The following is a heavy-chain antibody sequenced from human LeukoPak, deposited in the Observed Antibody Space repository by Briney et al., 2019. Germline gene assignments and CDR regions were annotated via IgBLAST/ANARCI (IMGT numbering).Heavy chain of an antibody. D-gene: IGHD3-22*01. J-gene: IGHJ5*02. V-gene: IGHV3-48*01. CDR2: ISSSSSTI. Sequence: GRSLRLSCAASGFTFSSYSMNWVRQAPGKGLEWVSYISSSSSTIYYADSVKGRFTISRDNAKNSLYLQMNSLRAEDTAVYYCTSGPRGYYDSSGYPNQDPYNWFDPWGQGTLVTVSS. CDR1: GFTFSSYS. CDR3: TSGPRGYYDSSGYPNQDPYNWFDP.